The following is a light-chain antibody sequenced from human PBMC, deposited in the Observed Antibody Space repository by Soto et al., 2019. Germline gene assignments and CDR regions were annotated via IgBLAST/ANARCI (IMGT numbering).Light chain of an antibody. CDR3: QQYGSSPLLT. CDR2: GAS. Sequence: EIVMTQSPATLSLCPGERATLSCRASQSVSRYLAWYQQKPGQAPRLLIYGASTRATGIPDRFSGSGSGTDFTLTISGLEPEDFAVYYCQQYGSSPLLTFGGGTKVDIK. CDR1: QSVSRY. V-gene: IGKV3-20*01. J-gene: IGKJ4*01.